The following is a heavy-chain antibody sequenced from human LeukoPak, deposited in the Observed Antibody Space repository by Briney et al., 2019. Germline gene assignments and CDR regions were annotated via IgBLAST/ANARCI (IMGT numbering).Heavy chain of an antibody. CDR1: VFLYSKYY. J-gene: IGHJ4*02. D-gene: IGHD1-26*01. CDR3: MRRSGYYFET. Sequence: GGSQRLLRGVSVFLYSKYYVHGPSQAPGKGLEWVALNADSVKGRFTISRDNSKNTLYLQMNSLRAEETAVYYFMRRSGYYFETRGEGTLVTVSS. V-gene: IGHV3-33*08.